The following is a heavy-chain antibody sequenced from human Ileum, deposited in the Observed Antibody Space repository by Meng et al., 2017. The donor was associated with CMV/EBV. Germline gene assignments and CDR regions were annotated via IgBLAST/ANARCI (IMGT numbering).Heavy chain of an antibody. CDR3: AKEQSIGIAVTGIFDF. CDR2: IYSSGST. Sequence: VQLAQSGPALANPSGSLSPPGTFSGHSTSCFFWTWIRHPAGKGLEWIGRIYSSGSTFYNPSLESRVTMSIDTSKNQFSLRLASVTSADTAVYFCAKEQSIGIAVTGIFDFWGQGALVTVSS. CDR1: GHSTSCFF. D-gene: IGHD6-19*01. V-gene: IGHV4-4*07. J-gene: IGHJ4*02.